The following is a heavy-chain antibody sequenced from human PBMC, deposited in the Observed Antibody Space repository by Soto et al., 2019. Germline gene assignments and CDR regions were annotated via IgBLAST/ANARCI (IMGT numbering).Heavy chain of an antibody. CDR1: GFTFSSYG. CDR2: IWYDGSNK. D-gene: IGHD6-19*01. J-gene: IGHJ6*02. CDR3: ARLQLLVGGYYYGLDV. V-gene: IGHV3-33*01. Sequence: QVQLVESGGGVVQPGRSLRLSCAASGFTFSSYGMHWVRQAPGKGLEWVAVIWYDGSNKYYADSVKGRFTISRDNSKNTLYLQMNSLRAEDTAVYYCARLQLLVGGYYYGLDVWGQETTVTVSS.